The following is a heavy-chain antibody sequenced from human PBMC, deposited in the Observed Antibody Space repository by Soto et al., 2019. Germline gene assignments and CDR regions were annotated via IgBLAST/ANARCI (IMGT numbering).Heavy chain of an antibody. CDR2: IYYSGST. CDR3: ARLCYGDYGDAFDI. CDR1: GGSISSSSYY. J-gene: IGHJ3*02. Sequence: QLQLQESGPGLVKPSETLSLTCTVSGGSISSSSYYWGWIRQPPGKGLEWIGSIYYSGSTYYNPSLKSRVTISVDTSKNQLSLKLSSVTAADTAVYDCARLCYGDYGDAFDIWGQGTMVTVSS. D-gene: IGHD4-17*01. V-gene: IGHV4-39*01.